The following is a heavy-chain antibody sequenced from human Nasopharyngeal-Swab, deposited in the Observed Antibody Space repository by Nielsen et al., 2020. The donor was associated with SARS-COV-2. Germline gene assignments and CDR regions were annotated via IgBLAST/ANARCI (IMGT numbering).Heavy chain of an antibody. CDR3: AKDSCTNGVCYYDY. CDR1: GFTFSGSA. Sequence: GGSLRLSCAASGFTFSGSAMHWVRQASGKGLEWVGRIRSKANSYATAYAASVKGRFTISRDNSKNTLYLRMNSLRAEDTAVYYCAKDSCTNGVCYYDYWGQGTLVTVPS. V-gene: IGHV3-73*01. CDR2: IRSKANSYAT. J-gene: IGHJ4*02. D-gene: IGHD2-8*01.